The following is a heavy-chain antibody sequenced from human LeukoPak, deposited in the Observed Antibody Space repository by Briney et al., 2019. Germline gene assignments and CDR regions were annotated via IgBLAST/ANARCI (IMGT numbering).Heavy chain of an antibody. V-gene: IGHV4-4*07. CDR2: IYTSGST. CDR1: GGSISSYY. D-gene: IGHD3-10*01. Sequence: NPSETLSLTCTVSGGSISSYYWSWIRQPAGKGLEWIGRIYTSGSTNYNPSLKSRVTMSVDTSKNQFSLKLSSVTAADTAVYYCARDPIWFGELSEWRQGTMVTVSS. J-gene: IGHJ3*01. CDR3: ARDPIWFGELSE.